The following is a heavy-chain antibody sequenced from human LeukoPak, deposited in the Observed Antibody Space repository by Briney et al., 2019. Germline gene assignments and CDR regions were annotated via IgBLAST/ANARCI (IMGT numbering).Heavy chain of an antibody. Sequence: SETLSLTCSVSGGSISSGDYFWTWIRQPPGKGLEYIGYIYYSGTTYYNPSLKSRITMSVDMSANQFSLRLTSVSPADTAVYYCTRAYWIGFHFDSWGQGILVSVSS. V-gene: IGHV4-30-4*01. D-gene: IGHD3-3*01. CDR3: TRAYWIGFHFDS. CDR2: IYYSGTT. J-gene: IGHJ4*02. CDR1: GGSISSGDYF.